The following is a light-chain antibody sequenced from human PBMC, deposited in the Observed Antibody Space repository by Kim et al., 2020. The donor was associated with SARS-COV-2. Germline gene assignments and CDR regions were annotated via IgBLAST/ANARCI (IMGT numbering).Light chain of an antibody. CDR1: SSDVGAYNY. CDR2: EVT. V-gene: IGLV2-8*01. Sequence: QSALTQPPSASGSPGQSVTISCTGSSSDVGAYNYVSWYQQHPGKAPKLMIFEVTKRPSGVPDRFSGSKSGNTASLTVSGLQAEDEADYYCSSYADNNNSFFGGGTQLTVL. J-gene: IGLJ2*01. CDR3: SSYADNNNSF.